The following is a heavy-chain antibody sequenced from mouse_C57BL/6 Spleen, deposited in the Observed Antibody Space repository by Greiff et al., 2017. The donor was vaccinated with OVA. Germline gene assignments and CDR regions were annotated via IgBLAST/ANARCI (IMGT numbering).Heavy chain of an antibody. D-gene: IGHD2-5*01. CDR2: LWSGGST. CDR3: DRSSSNYGSFYAMDD. Sequence: VKLVESGPGLVQPSQSLSITCTVSGFSLTSYGVHWVRQSPGPGLEWLGVLWSGGSTDYNAAFISRLIISKDTSKSQVFFKMNNLQADDTAIYYCDRSSSNYGSFYAMDDWGQGTSVTVSS. CDR1: GFSLTSYG. V-gene: IGHV2-2*01. J-gene: IGHJ4*01.